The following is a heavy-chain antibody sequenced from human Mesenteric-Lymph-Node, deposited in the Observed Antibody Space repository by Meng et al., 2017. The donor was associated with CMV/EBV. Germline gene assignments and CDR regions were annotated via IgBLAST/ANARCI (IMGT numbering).Heavy chain of an antibody. CDR1: GYTFTNYY. V-gene: IGHV1-46*01. J-gene: IGHJ6*02. Sequence: ASVKVSCKTSGYTFTNYYMDWVRQAPGQGLEWMGIINPGGDTASYAQKFQGRVTMTRDTSTSTVYLELSSLRSEDTAVYYCAREFATGTVHAPSTYYYYGMDVWGQGTTVTVSS. CDR2: INPGGDTA. D-gene: IGHD1-1*01. CDR3: AREFATGTVHAPSTYYYYGMDV.